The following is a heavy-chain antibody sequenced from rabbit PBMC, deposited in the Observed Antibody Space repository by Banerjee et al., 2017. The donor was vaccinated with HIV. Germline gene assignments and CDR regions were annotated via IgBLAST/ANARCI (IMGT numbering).Heavy chain of an antibody. V-gene: IGHV1S40*01. CDR2: INTSTGNI. CDR3: TRDLAGVSGCNLGF. CDR1: GLSFSSDYY. J-gene: IGHJ4*02. D-gene: IGHD1-1*01. Sequence: QALEESAGDLVKHGASLTNTCTDSGLSFSSDYYMCWVRQAPGKGLEWIGCINTSTGNIVYAIWAKVRFSISRAPSTTLTLLMTSLTAADTATYFFTRDLAGVSGCNLGFWGPGTLVTVS.